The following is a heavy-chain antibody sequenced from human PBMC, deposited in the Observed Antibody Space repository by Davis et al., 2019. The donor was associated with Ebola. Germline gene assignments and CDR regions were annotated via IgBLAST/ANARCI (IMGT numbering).Heavy chain of an antibody. CDR1: GGSVSSGSYY. Sequence: SETLSLTRTVSGGSVSSGSYYWSWIRQPPGKGLEWIGYIYYSGSTNYNPSLKSRVTISVDTSKNQFSLKLSSVTAADTAVYYCAREGDGYNYGMDYWGQGTLVTVSS. V-gene: IGHV4-61*01. D-gene: IGHD5-24*01. CDR3: AREGDGYNYGMDY. CDR2: IYYSGST. J-gene: IGHJ4*02.